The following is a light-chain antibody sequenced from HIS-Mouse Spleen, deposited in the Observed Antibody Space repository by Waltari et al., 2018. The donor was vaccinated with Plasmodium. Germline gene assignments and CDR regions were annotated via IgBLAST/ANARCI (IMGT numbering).Light chain of an antibody. V-gene: IGLV2-8*01. J-gene: IGLJ2*01. CDR2: EVS. Sequence: QSALTQPPSASGSPGQSVTISCTGTSRDVGGYNYVSWYKQHPGKAPKLMLYEVSKRPSGVPDRFSGSKSGNTASLTVSGLQAEDEADYYCSSYAGSNNLVFGGGTKLTVL. CDR1: SRDVGGYNY. CDR3: SSYAGSNNLV.